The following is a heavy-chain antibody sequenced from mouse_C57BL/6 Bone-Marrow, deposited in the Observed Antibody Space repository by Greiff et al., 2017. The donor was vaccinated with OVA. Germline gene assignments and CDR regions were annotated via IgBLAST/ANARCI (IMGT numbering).Heavy chain of an antibody. Sequence: QVQLQQSGAELVKPGASVKISCKASGYAFSSYWMNWVKQRPGKGLEWIGQIYPGDGDTNYNGKFKGKATLTADKSSSTAYMQLSSLTSEDSAVYYCARSRGYYYGSSYYFDYWGQGTTLTVSS. D-gene: IGHD1-1*01. CDR1: GYAFSSYW. CDR2: IYPGDGDT. J-gene: IGHJ2*01. CDR3: ARSRGYYYGSSYYFDY. V-gene: IGHV1-80*01.